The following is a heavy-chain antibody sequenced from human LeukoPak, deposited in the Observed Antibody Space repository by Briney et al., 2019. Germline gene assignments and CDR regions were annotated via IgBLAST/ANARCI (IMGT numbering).Heavy chain of an antibody. D-gene: IGHD2-8*02. Sequence: SETLSLTCTVSGGSISSSSYYWGWIRQPPGKGLEWIGSIYYSGSTYYNPSLKSRVTISVDTSKNQFSLKLSSVTAADTAVYYCARGPLWYYFDYWGQGTLVTVSS. CDR1: GGSISSSSYY. CDR2: IYYSGST. CDR3: ARGPLWYYFDY. J-gene: IGHJ4*02. V-gene: IGHV4-39*01.